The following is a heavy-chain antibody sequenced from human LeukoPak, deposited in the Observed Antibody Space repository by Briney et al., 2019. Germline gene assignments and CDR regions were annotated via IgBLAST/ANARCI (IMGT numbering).Heavy chain of an antibody. Sequence: GGSLRLSCAASGFTFSSYAMHWVRQAPGKGLEGVAVISYDGSNKYYAHSVKGRFTISRDNSKNTLYLQMNSLRAEDTAVYYCARDHYGGFDYWGQRTLVTVSS. CDR2: ISYDGSNK. J-gene: IGHJ4*02. CDR3: ARDHYGGFDY. CDR1: GFTFSSYA. D-gene: IGHD4-23*01. V-gene: IGHV3-30-3*01.